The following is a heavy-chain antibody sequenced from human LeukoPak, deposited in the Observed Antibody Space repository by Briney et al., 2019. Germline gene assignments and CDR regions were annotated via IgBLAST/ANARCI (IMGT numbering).Heavy chain of an antibody. CDR3: AKQSYSSAGGPY. Sequence: DGSNKYYADSVKGRFTFSRDNFKNTLSVEINSLRTEDTAVYYCAKQSYSSAGGPYWGQGTLVTVSS. V-gene: IGHV3-30-3*02. D-gene: IGHD6-19*01. J-gene: IGHJ4*02. CDR2: DGSNK.